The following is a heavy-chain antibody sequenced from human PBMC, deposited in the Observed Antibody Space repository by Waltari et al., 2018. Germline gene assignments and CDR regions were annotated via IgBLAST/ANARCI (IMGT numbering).Heavy chain of an antibody. CDR2: ISPILGIA. D-gene: IGHD4-17*01. J-gene: IGHJ5*02. Sequence: QVQLVQSGAEVKKPGSSVKVSCKASGGTFSSYTISWVRQAPGQGLEWMGRISPILGIANYAQKFQGRVTITADKSTSTAYMELSSLRSEDTAVYYCARVEGYGDYVWFDPWGQGTLVTVSS. CDR3: ARVEGYGDYVWFDP. V-gene: IGHV1-69*02. CDR1: GGTFSSYT.